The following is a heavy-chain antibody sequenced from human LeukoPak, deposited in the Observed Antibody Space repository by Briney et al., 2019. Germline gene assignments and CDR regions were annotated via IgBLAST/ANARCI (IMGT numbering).Heavy chain of an antibody. CDR3: AKITHNYDFWSGSIDAFDI. D-gene: IGHD3-3*01. J-gene: IGHJ3*02. Sequence: GRSLRLSCAASGFTFSSYGMHWVRQAPGKGLEWVAVISYDGNNKYYADSVKGRFTISRDNSKNTLYLQMNSLRAEDTAVYYCAKITHNYDFWSGSIDAFDIWGQGTMVTVSS. CDR2: ISYDGNNK. V-gene: IGHV3-30*18. CDR1: GFTFSSYG.